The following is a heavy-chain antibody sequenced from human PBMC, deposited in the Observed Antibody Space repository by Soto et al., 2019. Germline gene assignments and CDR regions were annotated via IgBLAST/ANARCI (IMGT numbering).Heavy chain of an antibody. Sequence: GGSLRLSCSASGFIFSESTIYWVRQVPGKGLEAISAVSTSGRSTYYADSVKDRFTISRDNSKNTLFLQMGSLRPEDTAIYYCVKQEHGLDGVAFDYWGQGTPVTVSS. CDR3: VKQEHGLDGVAFDY. CDR2: VSTSGRST. V-gene: IGHV3-64D*06. CDR1: GFIFSEST. J-gene: IGHJ4*02. D-gene: IGHD2-15*01.